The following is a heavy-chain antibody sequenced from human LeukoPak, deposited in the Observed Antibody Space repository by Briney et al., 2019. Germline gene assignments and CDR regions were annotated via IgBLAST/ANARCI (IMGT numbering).Heavy chain of an antibody. Sequence: GGSLRLSCAASGFAFSSYAMTWVRQPPGKGLEWVSTISGSGGRTYYADSVKGRFTISRDDSKNTVYLHMNSLGAEDTAVYYCAKDGYYDQKDAFDIWGQGTMVTVSS. CDR2: ISGSGGRT. CDR1: GFAFSSYA. V-gene: IGHV3-23*01. CDR3: AKDGYYDQKDAFDI. J-gene: IGHJ3*02. D-gene: IGHD3-22*01.